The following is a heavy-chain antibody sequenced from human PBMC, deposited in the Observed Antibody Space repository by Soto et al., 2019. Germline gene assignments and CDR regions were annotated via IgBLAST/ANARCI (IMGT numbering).Heavy chain of an antibody. V-gene: IGHV1-8*01. CDR1: GYTFTSYD. CDR3: ARAHDIVAPITLSYYYYGMDV. J-gene: IGHJ6*02. Sequence: ASVKVSCKASGYTFTSYDINWVRQATGQGLEWMGWMNLNSGNTGYAQKFQGRVTMTRNTSISTAYMELSSLRSEDTAVYYCARAHDIVAPITLSYYYYGMDVWGQGTTVTVYS. CDR2: MNLNSGNT. D-gene: IGHD5-12*01.